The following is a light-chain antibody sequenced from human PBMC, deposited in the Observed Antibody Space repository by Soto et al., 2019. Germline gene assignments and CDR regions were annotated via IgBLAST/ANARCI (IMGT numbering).Light chain of an antibody. Sequence: EIVMTQSPATLSVSPGERATLSCRASQSVSSNLAWYQQKPGQAPRLLIYGASTRATGIPARFSGSGSGTEFTLTISSLQSEDFAIYYCHQRKSWPRTFGQGTKVEIK. J-gene: IGKJ1*01. CDR2: GAS. CDR1: QSVSSN. CDR3: HQRKSWPRT. V-gene: IGKV3D-15*01.